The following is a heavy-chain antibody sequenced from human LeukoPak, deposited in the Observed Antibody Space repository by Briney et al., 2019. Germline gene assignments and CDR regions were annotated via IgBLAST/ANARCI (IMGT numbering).Heavy chain of an antibody. V-gene: IGHV3-7*01. Sequence: GGSLRLSCAASGFTFSSYWVSWVRQAPGKGLEWVANIKQDGSEKYYVDSVKGRFTISRDNAKNSLYLQMNSLRAEDTAVYYCARPYYDFWSGPMGIWGQGTMVTVSS. D-gene: IGHD3-3*01. CDR3: ARPYYDFWSGPMGI. CDR2: IKQDGSEK. CDR1: GFTFSSYW. J-gene: IGHJ3*02.